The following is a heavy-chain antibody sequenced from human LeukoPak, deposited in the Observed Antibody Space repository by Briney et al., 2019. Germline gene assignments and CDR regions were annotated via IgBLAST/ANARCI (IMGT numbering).Heavy chain of an antibody. Sequence: GGSLRLSCVDSGFTSSTYGVNWVRQAPGKGLEWVSAISGSGSLIYYADSVKGRFTTSRDNSKNTLYLQLNSLRAEDTAVYYCAKASGSSATRVYFQHWGQGTLVTVSS. D-gene: IGHD6-6*01. CDR3: AKASGSSATRVYFQH. CDR2: ISGSGSLI. J-gene: IGHJ1*01. V-gene: IGHV3-23*01. CDR1: GFTSSTYG.